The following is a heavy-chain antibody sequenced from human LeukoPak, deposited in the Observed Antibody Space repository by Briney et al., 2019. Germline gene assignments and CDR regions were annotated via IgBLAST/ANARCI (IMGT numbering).Heavy chain of an antibody. V-gene: IGHV3-64*01. CDR2: ISSNGGST. Sequence: PGGSLRLSCTASGFIFSSYSMHWVRQAPGKGLEFVSAISSNGGSTYYANSVKGRFTISRDNSKNTLYLQMNSLRAEDTAVYYCAKSGYNRFDYWGQGTLVTVSS. J-gene: IGHJ4*02. CDR1: GFIFSSYS. D-gene: IGHD5-24*01. CDR3: AKSGYNRFDY.